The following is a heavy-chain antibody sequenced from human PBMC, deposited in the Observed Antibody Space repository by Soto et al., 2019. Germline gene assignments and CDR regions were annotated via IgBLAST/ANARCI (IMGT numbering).Heavy chain of an antibody. D-gene: IGHD3-22*01. V-gene: IGHV1-69*06. J-gene: IGHJ4*02. Sequence: SVKVSCKASGGTFSSYAISWVRQAPGQGLEWMGGIIPIFGTASYAQKFQGRVTITADKSTSTAYMELSSLRSEDTAVYYCARGTYYYDSSGYYGPFDYWGQGTLVTVSS. CDR3: ARGTYYYDSSGYYGPFDY. CDR1: GGTFSSYA. CDR2: IIPIFGTA.